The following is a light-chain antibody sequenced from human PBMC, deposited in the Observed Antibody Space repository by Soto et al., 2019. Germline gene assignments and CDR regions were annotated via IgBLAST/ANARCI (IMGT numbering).Light chain of an antibody. V-gene: IGLV2-8*02. CDR1: SSDVGDYNY. J-gene: IGLJ1*01. CDR3: SSYAGSLYV. Sequence: QSALTQPPSASRSPGQSVTISCTGTSSDVGDYNYVSWYQQHPGKAPKLMIYEVSKRPSGVPDRFSGSKSGNTASLTVSGLQAEDEADYYCSSYAGSLYVFGTGTKVTV. CDR2: EVS.